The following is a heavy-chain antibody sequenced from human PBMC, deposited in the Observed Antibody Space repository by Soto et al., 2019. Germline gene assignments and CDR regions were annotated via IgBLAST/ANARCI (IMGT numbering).Heavy chain of an antibody. J-gene: IGHJ4*02. V-gene: IGHV1-8*01. D-gene: IGHD6-6*01. CDR2: MNPNSGNT. Sequence: ASVKVSCKGSGYTFTSYDINWVRQATGQGLEWMGWMNPNSGNTGYAQKFQGRVTMTRNTSISTAYMELSSLRSEDTAVYYCARGSIAAGGYFDYWGQGTLVTVSS. CDR3: ARGSIAAGGYFDY. CDR1: GYTFTSYD.